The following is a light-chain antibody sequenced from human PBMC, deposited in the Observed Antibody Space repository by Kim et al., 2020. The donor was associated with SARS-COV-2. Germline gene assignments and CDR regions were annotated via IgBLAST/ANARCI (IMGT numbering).Light chain of an antibody. V-gene: IGLV3-9*01. CDR1: NIGSKK. CDR3: QVWDSRGV. J-gene: IGLJ2*01. Sequence: VSVALGQTARITCGGNNIGSKKVHWYQQKPGQAPVLVIYRDSNRPSGIPERFSGSNSGNTATLTISRAQAGDEADYYCQVWDSRGVFGGGTRLTVL. CDR2: RDS.